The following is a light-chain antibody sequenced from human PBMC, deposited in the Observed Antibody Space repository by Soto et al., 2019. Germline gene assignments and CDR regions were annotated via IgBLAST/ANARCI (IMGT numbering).Light chain of an antibody. CDR1: SSDVGGYNY. CDR3: SSYTSSSIAYV. V-gene: IGLV2-14*01. CDR2: EVS. J-gene: IGLJ1*01. Sequence: QSALTKPASVSGSPGQSITISCTGTSSDVGGYNYVSWYQQHPGKAPKLMIYEVSNRPSGVSNRFSGSKSGNTASLTISGLQAEDEADYYCSSYTSSSIAYVFGTGTKLTV.